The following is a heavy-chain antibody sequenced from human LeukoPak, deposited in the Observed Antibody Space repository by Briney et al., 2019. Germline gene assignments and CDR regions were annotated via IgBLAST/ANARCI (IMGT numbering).Heavy chain of an antibody. CDR1: GGSFSGYY. V-gene: IGHV4-34*01. CDR2: INHSGST. Sequence: SETLSLTCAVYGGSFSGYYWSWIRQPPGKGLEWIGEINHSGSTNYNPPLKSRVTISVDTSKNQFSLKLSSVTAADTAVYYCARARYYYDFEKNRNFDYWGQGTLVTVSS. D-gene: IGHD3-22*01. J-gene: IGHJ4*02. CDR3: ARARYYYDFEKNRNFDY.